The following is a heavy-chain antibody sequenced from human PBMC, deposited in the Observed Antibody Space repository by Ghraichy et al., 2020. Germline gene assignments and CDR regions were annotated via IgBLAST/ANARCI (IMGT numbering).Heavy chain of an antibody. CDR3: ARAGSQNYYDTSLHHGDY. V-gene: IGHV3-48*02. Sequence: GGSLRLSCVASGFTFSIYSMNWVRQAPGKGLEWLSYISGSSTTIYYADSVKGRFTISRDNAKNSLYLQMNSLREGDTAVYYCARAGSQNYYDTSLHHGDYWGQGTQVTVSS. J-gene: IGHJ4*02. D-gene: IGHD3-22*01. CDR1: GFTFSIYS. CDR2: ISGSSTTI.